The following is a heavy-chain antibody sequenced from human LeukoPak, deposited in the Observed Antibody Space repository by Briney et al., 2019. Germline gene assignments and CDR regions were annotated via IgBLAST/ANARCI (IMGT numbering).Heavy chain of an antibody. D-gene: IGHD6-19*01. CDR1: GGTFSSYA. CDR3: ARDPPRYGSSGWYIYYYYGMDV. CDR2: ISAYNGNT. J-gene: IGHJ6*02. Sequence: ASVKVSCKASGGTFSSYAISWVRQAPGQGLEWMGWISAYNGNTNYAQKLQGRVTMTTDTSTSTAYMELRSLRSDDTAVYYCARDPPRYGSSGWYIYYYYGMDVWGQGTTVTVSS. V-gene: IGHV1-18*01.